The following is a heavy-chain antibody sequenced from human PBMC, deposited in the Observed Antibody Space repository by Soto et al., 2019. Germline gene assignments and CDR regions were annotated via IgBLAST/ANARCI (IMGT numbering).Heavy chain of an antibody. D-gene: IGHD6-13*01. CDR3: ARDRIDHSSSWYFDY. J-gene: IGHJ4*02. Sequence: GGSLRLSCAASGFTFSSYGMHWVRQAPGKGLEWVAVIWYDGSNKYYADSVKGRFTISRDNSKNTLYLQMNSLRAEDTAVYYCARDRIDHSSSWYFDYWGQGTLVTVSS. CDR2: IWYDGSNK. CDR1: GFTFSSYG. V-gene: IGHV3-33*08.